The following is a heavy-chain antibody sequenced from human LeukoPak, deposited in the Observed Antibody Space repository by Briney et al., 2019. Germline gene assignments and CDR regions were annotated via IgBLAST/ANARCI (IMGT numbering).Heavy chain of an antibody. CDR2: IYHSGST. CDR3: ARVTQQWPHYYFDY. Sequence: SETLSLTCTVSGGSISSGGYYWSWIRQPPGKGLEWIGYIYHSGSTYYNPSLKSRVTISVDGSKNQFSLKLSSVTAADTAVHYCARVTQQWPHYYFDYWGQGTLVTVSS. CDR1: GGSISSGGYY. D-gene: IGHD6-19*01. J-gene: IGHJ4*02. V-gene: IGHV4-30-2*01.